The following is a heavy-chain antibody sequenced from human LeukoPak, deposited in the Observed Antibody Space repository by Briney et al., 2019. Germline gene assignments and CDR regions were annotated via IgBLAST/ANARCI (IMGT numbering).Heavy chain of an antibody. V-gene: IGHV3-30*18. Sequence: GGSLRLSCAASGFTFDDYAMHWVRQAPGKGLEWVAVISYDGSNKYYADSVKGRFTISRDNSKNTLYLQMNSLRAEDTAVYYCAKGSRSSWYGGAFDIWGQGTMVTVSS. CDR3: AKGSRSSWYGGAFDI. CDR2: ISYDGSNK. D-gene: IGHD6-13*01. CDR1: GFTFDDYA. J-gene: IGHJ3*02.